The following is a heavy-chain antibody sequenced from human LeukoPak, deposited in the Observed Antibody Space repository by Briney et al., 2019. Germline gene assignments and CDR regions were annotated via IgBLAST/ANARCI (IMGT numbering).Heavy chain of an antibody. CDR1: GGSISSSSYY. CDR2: IYYSGST. CDR3: ARGLYSAYDWAPIGFDI. J-gene: IGHJ3*02. Sequence: PSETLSLTCTVSGGSISSSSYYWGWIRQPPGKGLEWIGSIYYSGSTYYNPSLRSRVTISVDTSKNQFSLKLSSVTGADTAVYYCARGLYSAYDWAPIGFDIWGQGTMVTVSS. D-gene: IGHD5-12*01. V-gene: IGHV4-39*07.